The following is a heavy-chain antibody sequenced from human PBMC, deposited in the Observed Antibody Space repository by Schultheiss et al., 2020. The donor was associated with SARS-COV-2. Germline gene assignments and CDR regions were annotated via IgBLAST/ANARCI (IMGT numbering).Heavy chain of an antibody. CDR3: ARDYGQYCSGGSCYLHPFVVGATYFDY. D-gene: IGHD2-15*01. CDR2: INSDGSST. Sequence: GGSLRLSCAASGFTFSSYWMHWVRQAPGKGLVWVSRINSDGSSTSYADSVKGRFTISRDNAKNTLYLQMNSLRAEDTAVYYCARDYGQYCSGGSCYLHPFVVGATYFDYWGQGTLVTVSS. V-gene: IGHV3-74*01. CDR1: GFTFSSYW. J-gene: IGHJ4*02.